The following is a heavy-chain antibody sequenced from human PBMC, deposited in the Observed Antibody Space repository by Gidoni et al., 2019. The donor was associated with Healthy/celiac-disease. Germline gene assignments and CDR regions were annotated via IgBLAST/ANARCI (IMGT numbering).Heavy chain of an antibody. CDR2: ISSSSSYI. Sequence: ELQLVESGGGLVKPGGSLRLSCAASGFTFSRYSMHWVRQAPGKGLEWVSSISSSSSYIYYADSVKGRFTISRDNAKNSLYLQMNSLRAEDTAVYYCARETRGYSYGGYYYYGMDVWGQGTTVTVSS. V-gene: IGHV3-21*01. CDR1: GFTFSRYS. D-gene: IGHD5-18*01. CDR3: ARETRGYSYGGYYYYGMDV. J-gene: IGHJ6*02.